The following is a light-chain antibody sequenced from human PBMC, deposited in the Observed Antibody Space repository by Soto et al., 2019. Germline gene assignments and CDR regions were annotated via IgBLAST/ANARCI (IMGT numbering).Light chain of an antibody. CDR1: QGVNRA. Sequence: AIQLTQSPSSLSASVGDRVTITCRASQGVNRALAWYQQKPGKPPKPLIYYASSLESGVPTRFSGSGSGTDFTLTISSLQPEDFAAYDCQQFNSGLPTFGPGTKVEIK. V-gene: IGKV1-13*02. CDR2: YAS. J-gene: IGKJ3*01. CDR3: QQFNSGLPT.